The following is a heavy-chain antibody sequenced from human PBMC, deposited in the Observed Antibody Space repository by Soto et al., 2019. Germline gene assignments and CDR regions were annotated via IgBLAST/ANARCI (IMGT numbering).Heavy chain of an antibody. CDR2: MNPNSGNT. CDR1: GYTFTSYD. V-gene: IGHV1-8*01. J-gene: IGHJ6*03. Sequence: GASVKVSCKASGYTFTSYDINWVRQATGQGLEWMGWMNPNSGNTGYAQKLQGRVTMTRNTSISTAYMELRSLRSEDTAVYYCARGWPTRRGYYDYYMDVWGKGTTVTVSS. CDR3: ARGWPTRRGYYDYYMDV. D-gene: IGHD3-10*01.